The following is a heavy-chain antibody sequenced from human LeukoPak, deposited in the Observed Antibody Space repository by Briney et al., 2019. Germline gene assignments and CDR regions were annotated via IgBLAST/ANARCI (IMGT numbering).Heavy chain of an antibody. CDR1: GFTFSSYG. CDR3: AKGPRTYSSGLLNY. D-gene: IGHD6-19*01. Sequence: GGSLRLSCAASGFTFSSYGMHWVRQAPGKGLEWAAVISYDGSNKYYADSVKGRFTISRDNSKNTLYLQMNSLRAEDTAVYYCAKGPRTYSSGLLNYWGQGTLVTVSS. V-gene: IGHV3-30*18. J-gene: IGHJ4*02. CDR2: ISYDGSNK.